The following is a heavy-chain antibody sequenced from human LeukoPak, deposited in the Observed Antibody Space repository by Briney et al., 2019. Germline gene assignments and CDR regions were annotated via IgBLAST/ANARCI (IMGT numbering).Heavy chain of an antibody. CDR2: IYYSGRT. D-gene: IGHD4-17*01. J-gene: IGHJ4*02. CDR3: AVDAYGDYDYFDY. V-gene: IGHV4-30-4*01. Sequence: SQTLSLTCTVSGGSISCGDYYWSWIRQPPGKGLEWIGYIYYSGRTYYNPSLKSRVTISVDTSKNQFSLKLSSVTAADTAVYYCAVDAYGDYDYFDYWGQGTLVTVSS. CDR1: GGSISCGDYY.